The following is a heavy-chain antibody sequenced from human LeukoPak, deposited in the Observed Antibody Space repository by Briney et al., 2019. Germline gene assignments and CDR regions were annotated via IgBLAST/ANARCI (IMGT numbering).Heavy chain of an antibody. CDR3: ARDHATIVIAAAFDY. D-gene: IGHD6-13*01. V-gene: IGHV3-30*04. J-gene: IGHJ4*02. CDR1: GFTFSSYA. Sequence: GGSLRLSCAASGFTFSSYAMHWVRQAPGKGLEWVAVISYDGSNKYYADSVKGRFTISRDNSKNTLYLQMNSLRAEDTAVYYCARDHATIVIAAAFDYWGQGTLVTVSS. CDR2: ISYDGSNK.